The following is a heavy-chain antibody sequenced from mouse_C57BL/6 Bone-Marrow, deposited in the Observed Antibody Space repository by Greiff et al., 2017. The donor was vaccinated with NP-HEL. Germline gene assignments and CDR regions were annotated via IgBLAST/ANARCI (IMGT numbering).Heavy chain of an antibody. CDR1: GYTFTSYW. V-gene: IGHV1-55*01. Sequence: QVQLKQPGAELVKPGASVKMSCKASGYTFTSYWITWVKQRPGQGLEWIGDIYPGSGSTNYNEKFKSKATLTVDTSSSTAYMQLSSLTSEDSAVYYCARDYYGSSIFDYWGQGTTLTVSS. CDR2: IYPGSGST. CDR3: ARDYYGSSIFDY. J-gene: IGHJ2*01. D-gene: IGHD1-1*01.